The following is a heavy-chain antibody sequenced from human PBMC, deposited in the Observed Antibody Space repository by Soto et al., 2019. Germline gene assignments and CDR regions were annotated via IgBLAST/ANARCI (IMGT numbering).Heavy chain of an antibody. V-gene: IGHV4-59*12. CDR1: GGSISSYY. D-gene: IGHD6-6*01. CDR2: IYYSGST. Sequence: QVQLKESGPGLVKPSETLSLTCTVSGGSISSYYWSWIRQPPGKGLEWIGYIYYSGSTNYNPSRKSRVTISVDTPNNQFSLKLSSVTAADTAVYYCARELAGFDYWGQGPLVTVSS. J-gene: IGHJ4*02. CDR3: ARELAGFDY.